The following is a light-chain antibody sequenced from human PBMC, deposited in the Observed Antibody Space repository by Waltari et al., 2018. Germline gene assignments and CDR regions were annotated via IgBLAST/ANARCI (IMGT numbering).Light chain of an antibody. CDR1: RSVHNTF. J-gene: IGKJ4*01. V-gene: IGKV3-20*01. Sequence: EVVLTQSPATLSVSPGGGATLSCRASRSVHNTFLAWYQHKPGQAPRLLIYSTSPRATGVPDRFTGSGSGTDFTLTSTSVEPEDFAGYYCQQYDISPLTFGGGTKVETK. CDR2: STS. CDR3: QQYDISPLT.